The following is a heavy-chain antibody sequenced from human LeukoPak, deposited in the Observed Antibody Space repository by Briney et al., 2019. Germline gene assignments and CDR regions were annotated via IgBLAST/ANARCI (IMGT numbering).Heavy chain of an antibody. CDR3: ARGQYGDYGY. Sequence: GGSLRLSCAASGFTFSSYGMHWVRQAPGKGLEWVAVISYDGSNKYYADSVKGRFTISRDNSKNTLYLQMNSLRAEDTAVYYCARGQYGDYGYWGQGTLVTVSS. CDR2: ISYDGSNK. V-gene: IGHV3-30*03. D-gene: IGHD4-17*01. CDR1: GFTFSSYG. J-gene: IGHJ4*02.